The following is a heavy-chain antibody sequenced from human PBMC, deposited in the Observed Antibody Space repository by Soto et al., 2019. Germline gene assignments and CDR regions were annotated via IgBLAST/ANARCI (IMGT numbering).Heavy chain of an antibody. D-gene: IGHD2-15*01. Sequence: QVQLQESGPGLVKPSGTLSLTCAVSGGSVSSSNWWSWVRQYPGKGLEWMGEIYHSGSAHYNPSLMSRATIFLYNSKNQFYLRLTAVSAADTAVYYCARVPGVVVSADDAFDIWGPGTMVIVSS. CDR3: ARVPGVVVSADDAFDI. J-gene: IGHJ3*02. CDR1: GGSVSSSNW. CDR2: IYHSGSA. V-gene: IGHV4-4*02.